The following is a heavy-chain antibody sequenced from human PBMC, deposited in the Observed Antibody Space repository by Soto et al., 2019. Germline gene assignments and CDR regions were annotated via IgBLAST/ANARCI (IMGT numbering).Heavy chain of an antibody. CDR3: ARQGFGPLHGLVDV. CDR1: GGSISSYY. J-gene: IGHJ6*02. D-gene: IGHD3-10*01. CDR2: VHHSWGS. Sequence: QVQLQESGPGLVKPWETLSLSCTVSGGSISSYYWSWIRLPPGKPMEWIGYVHHSWGSSYNPSLQSRVAISLDTSKSQSPLELTSVTAADTAVYYCARQGFGPLHGLVDVWGQGTTVIVSS. V-gene: IGHV4-59*08.